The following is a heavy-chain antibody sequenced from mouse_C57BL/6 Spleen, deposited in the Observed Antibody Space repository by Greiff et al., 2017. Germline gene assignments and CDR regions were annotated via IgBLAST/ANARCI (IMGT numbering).Heavy chain of an antibody. CDR1: GYTFTDYE. CDR3: TRRYYGDWYFDV. D-gene: IGHD1-1*01. CDR2: IDPETGGT. J-gene: IGHJ1*03. Sequence: QVQLQQSGAELVRPGASVTLSCKAPGYTFTDYEMHWVKQTPVHGLEWIGAIDPETGGTAYNQKFKGKAILTADKSSSTAYMELRSLTSEDSAVYYCTRRYYGDWYFDVWGTGTTVTVSS. V-gene: IGHV1-15*01.